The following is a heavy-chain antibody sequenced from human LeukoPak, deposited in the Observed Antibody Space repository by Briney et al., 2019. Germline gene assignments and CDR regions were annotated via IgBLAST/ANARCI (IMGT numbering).Heavy chain of an antibody. CDR1: GFTFSSYG. V-gene: IGHV3-23*01. Sequence: GGSLRLSCAASGFTFSSYGMSWVRQAPGKGLEWVSAISGSGGSTYYADSVKGRFTISRDNAKNSLYLQMNSLRAEDTAVYYCAREDRITMVRGLDYWGQGTLVTVSS. J-gene: IGHJ4*02. CDR3: AREDRITMVRGLDY. CDR2: ISGSGGST. D-gene: IGHD3-10*01.